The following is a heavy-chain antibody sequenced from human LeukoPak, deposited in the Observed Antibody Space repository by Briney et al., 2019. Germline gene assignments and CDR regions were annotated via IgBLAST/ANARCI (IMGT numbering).Heavy chain of an antibody. CDR3: ATPPKRELRTSYGMDV. J-gene: IGHJ6*02. V-gene: IGHV3-21*01. CDR1: GFTFSSYS. CDR2: ISSSSSYI. D-gene: IGHD1-26*01. Sequence: GGSLRLSCAASGFTFSSYSMNWVRQAPGKGLEWASSISSSSSYIYYADSVKGRFTISRDNAKNSLYLQMNSLRAEDTAVYYCATPPKRELRTSYGMDVWGQGTTVTVSS.